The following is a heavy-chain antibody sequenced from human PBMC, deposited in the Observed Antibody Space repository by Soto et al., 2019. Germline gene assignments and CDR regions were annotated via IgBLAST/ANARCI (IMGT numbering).Heavy chain of an antibody. Sequence: GASVKVSCKASGYTFTSCAMHWVRQAPGQRLEWMGWINAGNGNTKYSQKFQGRVTITRDTSASTAYMELSSLRSEDTAVYYCASSSGWYGDAFDIWGQGTMVTVSS. J-gene: IGHJ3*02. D-gene: IGHD6-19*01. CDR2: INAGNGNT. V-gene: IGHV1-3*01. CDR3: ASSSGWYGDAFDI. CDR1: GYTFTSCA.